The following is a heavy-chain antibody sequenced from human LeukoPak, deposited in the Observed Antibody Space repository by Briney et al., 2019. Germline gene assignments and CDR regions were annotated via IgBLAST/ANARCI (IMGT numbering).Heavy chain of an antibody. CDR1: GFTFSSYG. Sequence: PGGSLRLSCAASGFTFSSYGMHWVRQAPGKGLEWVSVIYSGGSTYYADSVKGRFTISRDNSKNTLYLQMNSLRAEDTAVYYCSTIFHWGQGTLVTVSS. CDR3: STIFH. D-gene: IGHD3-3*01. J-gene: IGHJ4*02. V-gene: IGHV3-53*01. CDR2: IYSGGST.